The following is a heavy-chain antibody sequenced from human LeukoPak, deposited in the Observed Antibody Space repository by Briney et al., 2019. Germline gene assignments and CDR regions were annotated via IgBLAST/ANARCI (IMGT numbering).Heavy chain of an antibody. Sequence: GASVKVSCKASGGTFSSYAISWVRQAPGQGLEWMGRIIPILGIANYAQKFQGRVTITADKSTSTAYMELSSLRSEDTAVYYCARDLEASSGYTPDYWGQGTLVTVSS. D-gene: IGHD3-22*01. J-gene: IGHJ4*02. V-gene: IGHV1-69*04. CDR2: IIPILGIA. CDR1: GGTFSSYA. CDR3: ARDLEASSGYTPDY.